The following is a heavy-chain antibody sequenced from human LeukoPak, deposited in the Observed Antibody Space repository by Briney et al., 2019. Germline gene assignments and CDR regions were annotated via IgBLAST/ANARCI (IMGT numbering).Heavy chain of an antibody. CDR2: IYYSGST. V-gene: IGHV4-59*01. CDR1: GGSISSYY. J-gene: IGHJ3*02. CDR3: ARVGYGSGSPRRAFDI. Sequence: SETLSLTCTVSGGSISSYYWSWIRQPPGKGLEWIGYIYYSGSTNYNPSLKSRVTTSVDTSKNQFSLKLSSVTAADTAVYYCARVGYGSGSPRRAFDIWGQGTMVTVSS. D-gene: IGHD6-19*01.